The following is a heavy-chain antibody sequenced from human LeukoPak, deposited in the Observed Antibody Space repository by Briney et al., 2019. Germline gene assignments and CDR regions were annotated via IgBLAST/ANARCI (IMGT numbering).Heavy chain of an antibody. Sequence: SETLSLTCTVSGGSISSSSYYWGWIRQPPGKGLEWIGSIYYSGSTYYNPSLKSRVTISVDTSKNQFSLKLSSVTAADTAVYYCAALGITKVRGGRGYFDYWGQGTLVTVSS. CDR1: GGSISSSSYY. D-gene: IGHD3-10*01. J-gene: IGHJ4*02. CDR2: IYYSGST. V-gene: IGHV4-39*01. CDR3: AALGITKVRGGRGYFDY.